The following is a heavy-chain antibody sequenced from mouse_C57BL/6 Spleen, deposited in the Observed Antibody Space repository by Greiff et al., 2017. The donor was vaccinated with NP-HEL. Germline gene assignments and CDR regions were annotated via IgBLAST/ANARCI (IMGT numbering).Heavy chain of an antibody. J-gene: IGHJ1*03. CDR2: IWRGGST. Sequence: VKLKESGPGLVQPSQSLSITCTVSGFSLTSYGVHWVRQSPGKGLEWLGVIWRGGSTDYNAAFMSRLSITKDNSKSQVFFKMNSLQADDTAIYYCAKIGGSSYWYFDVWGTGTTVTVSS. CDR3: AKIGGSSYWYFDV. CDR1: GFSLTSYG. D-gene: IGHD1-1*01. V-gene: IGHV2-5*01.